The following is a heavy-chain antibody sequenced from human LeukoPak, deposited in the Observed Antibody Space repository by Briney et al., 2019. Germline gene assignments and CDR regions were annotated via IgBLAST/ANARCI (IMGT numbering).Heavy chain of an antibody. CDR1: GFTFSSYG. Sequence: GGSLRLSCAASGFTFSSYGMHWVRQAPGKGLEWVAFIRYDGSNKYYADSVKGRFTISRDNSKNTLYLQMNSLRAEDTAVYYCARDTPYYDILTRSAFDIWGQGTMVTVSS. V-gene: IGHV3-30*02. CDR2: IRYDGSNK. D-gene: IGHD3-9*01. CDR3: ARDTPYYDILTRSAFDI. J-gene: IGHJ3*02.